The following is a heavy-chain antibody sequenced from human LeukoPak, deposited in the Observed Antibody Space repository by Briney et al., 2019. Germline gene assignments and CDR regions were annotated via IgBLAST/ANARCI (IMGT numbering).Heavy chain of an antibody. J-gene: IGHJ6*03. V-gene: IGHV3-48*03. Sequence: PGGSPRLSCAASGFTFSSYEMNWVRQAPGKGLEWVSYISSSGSTIYYADSVKGRFTISRDNAKNSLYLQMNSLRAEDTAVYYCARDSPRILTGYPDLQYYYYYMDVWGKGTTVTISS. CDR2: ISSSGSTI. D-gene: IGHD3-9*01. CDR1: GFTFSSYE. CDR3: ARDSPRILTGYPDLQYYYYYMDV.